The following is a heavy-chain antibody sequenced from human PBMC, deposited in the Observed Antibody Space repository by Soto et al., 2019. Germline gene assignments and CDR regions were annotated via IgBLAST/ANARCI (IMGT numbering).Heavy chain of an antibody. CDR3: ATWHEREHAYDV. CDR2: LYDVDGS. V-gene: IGHV3-53*01. J-gene: IGHJ3*01. CDR1: GLPVSVKKY. D-gene: IGHD1-1*01. Sequence: GGSLRLSCAASGLPVSVKKYVACVRQAPGKGLEWVSALYDVDGSFYSDSVKGRFTTSSDSSKTTVYLQMNDLRPDDTAVYYCATWHEREHAYDVWGQGTTVTVSS.